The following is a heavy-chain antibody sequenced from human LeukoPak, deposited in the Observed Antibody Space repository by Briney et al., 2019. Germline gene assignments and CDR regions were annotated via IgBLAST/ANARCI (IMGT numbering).Heavy chain of an antibody. Sequence: ASVKVSCTTLGYTFITSSIYWVRQAPGQRLEWLGWITVASGNTRYSENLQGRVTLTRDTSANTAYMELRNLKSEDTAVYYCVGGSLGFWGQGTLVTVSP. CDR3: VGGSLGF. V-gene: IGHV1-3*01. J-gene: IGHJ4*02. CDR1: GYTFITSS. CDR2: ITVASGNT.